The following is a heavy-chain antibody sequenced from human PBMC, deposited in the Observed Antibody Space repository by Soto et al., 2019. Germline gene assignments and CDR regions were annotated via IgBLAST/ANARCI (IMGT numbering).Heavy chain of an antibody. J-gene: IGHJ6*02. Sequence: QVQLQESGPGLVKPSQTLSLTCTVSGGSISSGDYYWSWIRQPPGKGLEWIGYIYYSGSTYYNPSLKSRVTISVDTSKTQFSLKLSSVTAADTAVYYCARAPDILTGYDYYYGMDVWGQGTTVTVSS. CDR2: IYYSGST. CDR1: GGSISSGDYY. V-gene: IGHV4-30-4*01. D-gene: IGHD3-9*01. CDR3: ARAPDILTGYDYYYGMDV.